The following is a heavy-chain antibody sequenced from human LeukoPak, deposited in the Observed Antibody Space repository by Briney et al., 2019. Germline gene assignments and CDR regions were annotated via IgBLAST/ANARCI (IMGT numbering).Heavy chain of an antibody. CDR1: GGSISSYH. J-gene: IGHJ4*02. CDR3: ARGYRYSGSYGPSFDY. CDR2: IYYSGST. Sequence: SETLSLTCTVSGGSISSYHWSWFRQPPGKGLEWIGYIYYSGSTNYNPSLKSRVTISVDTSKNQFSLKLSSVTAADTAVYYCARGYRYSGSYGPSFDYWGQGTLVTVSS. D-gene: IGHD1-26*01. V-gene: IGHV4-59*01.